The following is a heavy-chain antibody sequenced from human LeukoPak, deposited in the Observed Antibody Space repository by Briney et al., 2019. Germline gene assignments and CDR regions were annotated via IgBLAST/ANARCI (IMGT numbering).Heavy chain of an antibody. CDR2: INPNSGGT. CDR1: GYTFTGYY. Sequence: ASVKVSYKASGYTFTGYYMHWVRQAPGQGLEWMGWINPNSGGTNYAQKFQGRVTMTRDTSISTAYMELSRLRSDDTAVYYCARASAGIVVVVAAFDYWGQGTLVTVSS. J-gene: IGHJ4*02. D-gene: IGHD2-15*01. V-gene: IGHV1-2*02. CDR3: ARASAGIVVVVAAFDY.